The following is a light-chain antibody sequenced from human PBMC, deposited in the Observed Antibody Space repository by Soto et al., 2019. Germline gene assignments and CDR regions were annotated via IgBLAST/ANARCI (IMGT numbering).Light chain of an antibody. Sequence: DIQMTQSPSSLPASVGDRVTIICRASQGIRNDLGWYQQKPGKAPKRLIYAASSLDGGVTSRFSGSGSGTESTPTISSLQPDDVATYDCLQHNTYPYSFGQGTKLEIK. V-gene: IGKV1-17*01. CDR1: QGIRND. J-gene: IGKJ2*01. CDR3: LQHNTYPYS. CDR2: AAS.